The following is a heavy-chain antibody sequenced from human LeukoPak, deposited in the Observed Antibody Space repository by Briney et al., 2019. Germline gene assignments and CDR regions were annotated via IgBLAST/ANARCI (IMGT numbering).Heavy chain of an antibody. Sequence: ASVKVSCKASGYTFTSYGISWVRQAPGQGLEWMGWISAYNGNTNYAQKLQGRVTMTTDTSTSTAYMELRSLRSDDTAVYYCARDLFPDYGDYEPLPFDYWGQGTLVTVSS. CDR2: ISAYNGNT. D-gene: IGHD4-17*01. CDR1: GYTFTSYG. CDR3: ARDLFPDYGDYEPLPFDY. V-gene: IGHV1-18*01. J-gene: IGHJ4*02.